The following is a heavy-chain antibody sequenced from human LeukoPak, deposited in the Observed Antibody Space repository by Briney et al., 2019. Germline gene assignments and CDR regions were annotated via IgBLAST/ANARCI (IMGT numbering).Heavy chain of an antibody. Sequence: GGSLRLSCEASGFPFSSYVMSWVRQAPGKGLEWIAYINHNGEMIYYPDFVKGRFTISRDNAKNSLYLQMNALRDEDTAIYYCARDHDWAFDLWGQGTLVTVSP. J-gene: IGHJ4*02. CDR3: ARDHDWAFDL. CDR1: GFPFSSYV. V-gene: IGHV3-48*02. D-gene: IGHD3-9*01. CDR2: INHNGEMI.